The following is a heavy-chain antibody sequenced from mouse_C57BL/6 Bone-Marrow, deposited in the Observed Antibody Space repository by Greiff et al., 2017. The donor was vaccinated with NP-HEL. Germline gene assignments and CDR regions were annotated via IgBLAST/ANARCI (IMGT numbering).Heavy chain of an antibody. D-gene: IGHD1-1*01. V-gene: IGHV1-72*01. CDR2: IDPNSGGT. CDR3: AKYGSSYLHWYFDV. Sequence: QVQLQQPGAELVKPGASVKLSCKASGYTFTSYWMHWVKQRPGRGLEWIGRIDPNSGGTKYTEKFKSKATLTVDKPSSTAYMQLSSLTSEDSAVYDCAKYGSSYLHWYFDVWGTGTTVTVSS. CDR1: GYTFTSYW. J-gene: IGHJ1*03.